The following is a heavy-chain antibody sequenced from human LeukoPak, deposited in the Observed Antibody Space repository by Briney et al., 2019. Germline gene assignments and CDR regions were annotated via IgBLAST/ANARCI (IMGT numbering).Heavy chain of an antibody. CDR1: GYSIRSGYY. Sequence: PSETLSLPCSVSGYSIRSGYYWGWIRQPPGKGLEWIGSVDHNGNTYSNPSLKSRVTMSVDTSKNQFYLRLNSLTATDTAVYYCARDRVGQQLVGRKNNYYYMDVWGKGTTVTISS. CDR3: ARDRVGQQLVGRKNNYYYMDV. J-gene: IGHJ6*03. V-gene: IGHV4-38-2*02. CDR2: VDHNGNT. D-gene: IGHD6-13*01.